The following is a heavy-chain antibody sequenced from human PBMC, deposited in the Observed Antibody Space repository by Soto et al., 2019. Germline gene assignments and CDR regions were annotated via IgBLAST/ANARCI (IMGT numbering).Heavy chain of an antibody. CDR3: ARITGEGPGVLMVYAIGMDYYYMDV. D-gene: IGHD2-8*01. J-gene: IGHJ6*03. CDR2: IYYSGST. V-gene: IGHV4-31*03. CDR1: GGSISSGGYY. Sequence: SETLSLTCTVSGGSISSGGYYWSWIRQHPGKGLEWIGYIYYSGSTYYNPSLKSRVTISVDTSKNQFSLKLSSVTAADTAVYYCARITGEGPGVLMVYAIGMDYYYMDVWGKGTTVTVSS.